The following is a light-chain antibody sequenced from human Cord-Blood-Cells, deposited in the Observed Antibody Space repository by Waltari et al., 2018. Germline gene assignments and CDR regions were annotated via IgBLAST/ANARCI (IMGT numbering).Light chain of an antibody. V-gene: IGKV1-39*01. CDR1: QSISSY. CDR3: QQSYSTPK. Sequence: DIQITQSPSSLSASVGDRVTITCRASQSISSYLNWYQQKPGKAPKLLIYAASSLQSGVPSRFSSSGSGTDFTLTISSLQPEDFATYYCQQSYSTPKFGQGTKVEIK. J-gene: IGKJ1*01. CDR2: AAS.